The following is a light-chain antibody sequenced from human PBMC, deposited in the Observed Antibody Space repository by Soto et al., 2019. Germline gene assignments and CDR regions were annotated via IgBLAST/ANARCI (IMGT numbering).Light chain of an antibody. J-gene: IGKJ2*03. V-gene: IGKV1-39*01. CDR1: QSIRRY. CDR2: VAS. Sequence: DIQMTQSPSSLSASVGDRVTITCRASQSIRRYLNWYQQKPGKAPNLLIYVASSLQTGVPSRFSGSGSGTDFTLTISSVQPEDFATYYCQQSYTTPYSFGQGTKLEI. CDR3: QQSYTTPYS.